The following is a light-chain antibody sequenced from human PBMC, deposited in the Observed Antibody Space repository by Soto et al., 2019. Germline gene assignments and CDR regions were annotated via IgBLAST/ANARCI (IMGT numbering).Light chain of an antibody. Sequence: QSVLTQPASVSGSPGQTITISCTGTSSDVGKYDYVSWYQQHAGKAPKLIIYDVRNWPSGVSTRFSGSKSGNTASLTISALQTEDEADYYCSSYTTLTPPLYVFETGTKVTVL. CDR3: SSYTTLTPPLYV. V-gene: IGLV2-14*03. CDR2: DVR. J-gene: IGLJ1*01. CDR1: SSDVGKYDY.